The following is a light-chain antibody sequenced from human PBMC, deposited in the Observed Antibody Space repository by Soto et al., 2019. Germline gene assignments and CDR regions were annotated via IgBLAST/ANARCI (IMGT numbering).Light chain of an antibody. CDR3: QQYNTYLYT. CDR2: DAS. Sequence: DIPMTQSPSTLSASVGDRVTITCRASQRISTWLAWYQQKPGKAPKLLIYDASSLETGVPSRFSGSGSGTEFTLTISSLHPDDFATYYCQQYNTYLYTFGQGTKLEIK. J-gene: IGKJ2*01. CDR1: QRISTW. V-gene: IGKV1-5*01.